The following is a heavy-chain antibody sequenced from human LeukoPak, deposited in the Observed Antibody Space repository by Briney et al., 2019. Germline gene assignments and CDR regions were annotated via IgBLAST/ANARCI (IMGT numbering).Heavy chain of an antibody. CDR1: VYTFTSYG. D-gene: IGHD6-6*01. J-gene: IGHJ5*01. CDR3: ARRGRSSSLDVPWFDS. V-gene: IGHV1-18*01. Sequence: GASVKVSCKASVYTFTSYGISWVRQAPGQGLEWMGWISAYNGNTNYAQKLQGRVTMTTDTSTSTAYMELTSLRSEDTAVYYCARRGRSSSLDVPWFDSWGQGTLVTVSS. CDR2: ISAYNGNT.